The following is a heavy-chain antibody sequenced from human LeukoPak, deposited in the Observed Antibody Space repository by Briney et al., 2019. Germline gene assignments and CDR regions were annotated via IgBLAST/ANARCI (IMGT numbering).Heavy chain of an antibody. D-gene: IGHD3-22*01. CDR3: ARTQYYYDSSGLLGGFDY. CDR2: INPNSGGT. V-gene: IGHV1-2*02. Sequence: ASVKVSCKASGYTFTGYYMHWVRQAPGQGLEWMGWINPNSGGTNYAQKFQGRVTMTRDTSISTAYMELSRLRSDDTAVYYCARTQYYYDSSGLLGGFDYWGRGTLVTVSS. J-gene: IGHJ4*02. CDR1: GYTFTGYY.